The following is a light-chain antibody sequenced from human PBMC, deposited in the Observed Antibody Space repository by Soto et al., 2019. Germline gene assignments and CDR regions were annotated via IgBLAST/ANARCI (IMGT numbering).Light chain of an antibody. CDR1: QSLSSN. CDR3: QQYNNWPWT. J-gene: IGKJ1*01. CDR2: GVS. V-gene: IGKV3-15*01. Sequence: EIVVTQSPATLSVSPGERATLSCRASQSLSSNLAWYQQKPGQAPRFLMYGVSTRATGIPARFSGSGSGTEFTLTISGLQSEDFAIYYCQQYNNWPWTFGQGTKVDIK.